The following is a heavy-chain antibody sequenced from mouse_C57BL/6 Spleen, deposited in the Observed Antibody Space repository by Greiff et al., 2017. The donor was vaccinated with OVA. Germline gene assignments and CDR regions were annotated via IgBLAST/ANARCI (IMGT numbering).Heavy chain of an antibody. CDR1: GYSITSGYY. Sequence: EVQLEESGPGLVKPSQSLSLTCSVTGYSITSGYYWNWIRQFPGNKLEWMGYISYDGSNNYNPSLKNRISITRDTSKNQFFLKLNSVTTEDTATYYCARAPYYGSSYCYAMDYWGQGTSVTVSS. CDR2: ISYDGSN. CDR3: ARAPYYGSSYCYAMDY. V-gene: IGHV3-6*01. J-gene: IGHJ4*01. D-gene: IGHD1-1*01.